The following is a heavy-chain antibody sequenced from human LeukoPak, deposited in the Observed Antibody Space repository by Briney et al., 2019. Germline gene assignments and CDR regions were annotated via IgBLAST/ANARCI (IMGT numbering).Heavy chain of an antibody. CDR1: GFTFSSYS. J-gene: IGHJ6*04. CDR3: ASLLVVPAALDYYYGMDV. D-gene: IGHD2-2*01. Sequence: SGGSLRLSCAASGFTFSSYSMNWVRQAPGKGLEWVSSISSSSSNIYYADSVKGRFTISRDNAKNSLYLQMNSLRAEDTAVYYCASLLVVPAALDYYYGMDVWGKGTTVTVSS. CDR2: ISSSSSNI. V-gene: IGHV3-21*01.